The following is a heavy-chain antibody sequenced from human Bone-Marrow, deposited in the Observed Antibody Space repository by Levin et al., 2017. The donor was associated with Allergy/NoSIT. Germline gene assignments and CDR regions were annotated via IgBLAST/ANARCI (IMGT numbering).Heavy chain of an antibody. CDR1: GFTFSSYG. V-gene: IGHV3-33*01. D-gene: IGHD3-22*01. CDR3: ARDMYYYDSSGYYYGELFDY. Sequence: GESLKISCAASGFTFSSYGMHWVRQAPGKGLEWVAVIWYDGSNKYYADSVKGRFTISRDNSKNTLYLQMNSLRAEDTAVYYCARDMYYYDSSGYYYGELFDYWGQGTLVTVSS. J-gene: IGHJ4*02. CDR2: IWYDGSNK.